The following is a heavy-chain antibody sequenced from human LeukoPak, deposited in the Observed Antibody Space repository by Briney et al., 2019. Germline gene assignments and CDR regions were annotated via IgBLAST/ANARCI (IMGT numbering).Heavy chain of an antibody. CDR1: GFTVSSNY. CDR2: ISSSSSYI. CDR3: ARDSYSSGWYWA. V-gene: IGHV3-21*01. Sequence: GGSLRLSCAASGFTVSSNYMSWVRQAPGKGLEWVSSISSSSSYIYYADSVKGRFTISRDNAKNSLYLQMNSLRAEDTAVYYCARDSYSSGWYWAWGQGTLVTVSS. J-gene: IGHJ5*02. D-gene: IGHD6-19*01.